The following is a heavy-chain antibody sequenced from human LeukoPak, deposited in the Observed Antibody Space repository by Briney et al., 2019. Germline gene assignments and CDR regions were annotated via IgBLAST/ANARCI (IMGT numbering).Heavy chain of an antibody. V-gene: IGHV4-39*07. CDR2: IYYSGST. CDR1: GGSISSSSYY. Sequence: TSETLSLTCTVSGGSISSSSYYWGWIRQPPGKGLEWIVSIYYSGSTYYHPSLKSRVTISVDTSKNQFSLKLSSVTAADTAVYYCARDGVRVDYYDRSGYPNNWFDPWGQGTLVSVSS. D-gene: IGHD3-22*01. J-gene: IGHJ5*02. CDR3: ARDGVRVDYYDRSGYPNNWFDP.